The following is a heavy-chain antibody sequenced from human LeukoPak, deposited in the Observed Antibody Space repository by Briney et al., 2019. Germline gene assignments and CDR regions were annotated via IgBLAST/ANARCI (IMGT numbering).Heavy chain of an antibody. CDR2: IRYDGSNK. V-gene: IGHV3-30*02. CDR1: GFTFSNYG. D-gene: IGHD6-13*01. CDR3: ARHKGGIAAAGPPGGFDY. J-gene: IGHJ4*02. Sequence: PGGSLRLSCAASGFTFSNYGMHWVRQAPGKGLEWVAFIRYDGSNKYYADSVKGRFTISRDNSKNTLYLQMNSLRAEDTAVYYCARHKGGIAAAGPPGGFDYWGQGTLVTVSS.